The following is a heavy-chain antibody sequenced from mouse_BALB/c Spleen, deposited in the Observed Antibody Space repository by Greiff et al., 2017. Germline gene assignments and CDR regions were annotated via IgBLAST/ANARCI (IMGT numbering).Heavy chain of an antibody. CDR3: ARERDYGYDVNFDV. D-gene: IGHD2-2*01. V-gene: IGHV3-6*02. Sequence: EVKLMESGPGLVKPSQSLSLTCSVTGYSITSGYYWNWIRQFPGNQLEWMGYISYDGSNNYNPSLKNRISITRDTSKNQFFLKLNSVTTEDTATYYCARERDYGYDVNFDVWGAGTTVTVSS. J-gene: IGHJ1*01. CDR1: GYSITSGYY. CDR2: ISYDGSN.